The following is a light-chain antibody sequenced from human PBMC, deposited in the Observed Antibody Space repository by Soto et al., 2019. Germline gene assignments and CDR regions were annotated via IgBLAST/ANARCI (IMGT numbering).Light chain of an antibody. V-gene: IGLV1-47*01. J-gene: IGLJ2*01. CDR3: ATWDDTLSGPV. CDR2: RTD. CDR1: TSNIGNNF. Sequence: QSVLTQAPSASETPGQRATISCSGSTSNIGNNFVYWYQQLPGAAPRLLMYRTDKRPTGVPDRFSGSKSGTSASLAISGLRSEDEAVYHCATWDDTLSGPVFGGGTKLTVL.